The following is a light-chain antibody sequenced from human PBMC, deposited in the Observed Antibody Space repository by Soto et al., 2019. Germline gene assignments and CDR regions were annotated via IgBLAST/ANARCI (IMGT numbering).Light chain of an antibody. CDR3: QRYSVYWVT. Sequence: DIQMTQSPSTLSASVGDRVTITCRASQAISDWLAWFPEKPGKAPKLLIYDASTLESGVPSRFSGSGYGTEVTLTISRRQADDLATKECQRYSVYWVTFGQGTKVDIK. CDR2: DAS. CDR1: QAISDW. V-gene: IGKV1-5*01. J-gene: IGKJ1*01.